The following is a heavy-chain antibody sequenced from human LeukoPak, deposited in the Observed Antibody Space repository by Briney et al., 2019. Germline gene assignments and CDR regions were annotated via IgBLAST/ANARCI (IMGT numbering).Heavy chain of an antibody. V-gene: IGHV3-48*03. Sequence: GGFLRLSCAVSGFTLSSYEMNWVRQAPGKGLEWVSYISSSGSTRYYADSVKGRFTISRDSAKNSLYLQMNSLRVEDTAVYHCARISVSYYYGMDVWGQGTTATVSS. CDR1: GFTLSSYE. CDR2: ISSSGSTR. CDR3: ARISVSYYYGMDV. J-gene: IGHJ6*02.